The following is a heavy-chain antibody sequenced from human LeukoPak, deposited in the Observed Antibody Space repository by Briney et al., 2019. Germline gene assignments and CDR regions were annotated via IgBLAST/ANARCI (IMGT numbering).Heavy chain of an antibody. J-gene: IGHJ4*02. CDR2: INHSGST. Sequence: SETLSLTCAVYGGSFSGYYWSWIRQPPGKGLEWIGEINHSGSTNYNPSLKSRVTISVDTSKNQFSLKLSSVTAADTAVYYCARGSPPVESWELRYYFDYWGQGTLVTVSS. CDR1: GGSFSGYY. CDR3: ARGSPPVESWELRYYFDY. V-gene: IGHV4-34*01. D-gene: IGHD1-26*01.